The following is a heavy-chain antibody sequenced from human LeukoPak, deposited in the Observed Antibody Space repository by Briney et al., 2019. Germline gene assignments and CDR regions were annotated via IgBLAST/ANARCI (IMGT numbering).Heavy chain of an antibody. CDR1: GGSISSYY. J-gene: IGHJ6*02. D-gene: IGHD5-24*01. CDR3: ARVQRWLHLRPYYYGMDV. V-gene: IGHV4-4*07. Sequence: PSETLSLTCTVSGGSISSYYWSWIRQPAGKGLEWIGRIYTSGSPNYNPSLKSRVTMSVDTSKNQFSLKLSSVTAADTAVYYCARVQRWLHLRPYYYGMDVWGQGTTVTVSS. CDR2: IYTSGSP.